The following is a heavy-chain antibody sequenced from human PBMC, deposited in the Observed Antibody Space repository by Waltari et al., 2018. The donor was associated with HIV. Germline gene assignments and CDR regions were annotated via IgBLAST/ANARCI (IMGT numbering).Heavy chain of an antibody. D-gene: IGHD5-18*01. CDR2: INSDGSST. CDR3: ARVQGYSYAVNWFDP. J-gene: IGHJ5*02. Sequence: EVQLVESGGGLVQPGGSLRLSCAASGFTFSSYWMHWVRQAPGKGLVWVERINSDGSSTSYADSVKGRFTISRDNAKNTLYLQMNSLRAEDTAVYYCARVQGYSYAVNWFDPWGQGTLVTVSS. CDR1: GFTFSSYW. V-gene: IGHV3-74*01.